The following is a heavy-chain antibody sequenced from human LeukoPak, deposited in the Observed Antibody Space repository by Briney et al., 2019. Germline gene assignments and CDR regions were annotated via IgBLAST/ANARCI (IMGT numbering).Heavy chain of an antibody. D-gene: IGHD3-3*01. V-gene: IGHV4-34*01. CDR2: INHSGST. J-gene: IGHJ3*02. Sequence: SETLSLTCAVYGGSFSGYYWSWIRQPPGKGLEWIGEINHSGSTNYNPSLKSRVTISVDTSKNQFSLKLSSVTAADTAVYYCARLNDFWSGYYSFDIWGQGTMVTVSS. CDR3: ARLNDFWSGYYSFDI. CDR1: GGSFSGYY.